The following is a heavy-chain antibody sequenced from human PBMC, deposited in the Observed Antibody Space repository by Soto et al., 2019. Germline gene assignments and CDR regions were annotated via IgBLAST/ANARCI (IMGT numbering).Heavy chain of an antibody. CDR2: IYSGGST. CDR1: GFTVSSNY. Sequence: PGGSLRLSCAASGFTVSSNYMSWVRQAPGKGLEWVSVIYSGGSTYYADSVKGRFTISRDNSKNTLYLQMNSLRAEDTAVYYCARVRRIGQQLDSDYWGQGTLVTVSS. V-gene: IGHV3-66*01. D-gene: IGHD6-13*01. CDR3: ARVRRIGQQLDSDY. J-gene: IGHJ4*02.